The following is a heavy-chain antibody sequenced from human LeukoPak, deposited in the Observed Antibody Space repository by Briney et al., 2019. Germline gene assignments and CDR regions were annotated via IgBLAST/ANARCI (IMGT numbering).Heavy chain of an antibody. J-gene: IGHJ6*02. D-gene: IGHD2-21*01. V-gene: IGHV4-34*01. Sequence: SETLSLTCAVFGGSFSGYYWSWIRQPPGKGLEWIGEINHSGSTNYNPSLKSRVTISVDTSKNQFSLKLSSVTAADTAVYYCARSLWRSLYYYYGMDVWGQGTTVTVSS. CDR3: ARSLWRSLYYYYGMDV. CDR2: INHSGST. CDR1: GGSFSGYY.